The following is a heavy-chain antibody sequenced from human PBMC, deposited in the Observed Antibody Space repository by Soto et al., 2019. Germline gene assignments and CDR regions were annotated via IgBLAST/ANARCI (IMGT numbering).Heavy chain of an antibody. V-gene: IGHV1-2*04. CDR1: GYTFTGYY. Sequence: GASVKVSCKASGYTFTGYYMHWVRQAPGQGLEWMGWINPNSGGTNYAQKFQGWVTMTRHTYISTAYMELSRLRSDDTAVYYCARSRYGMDVWGQGTTVTVSS. CDR2: INPNSGGT. CDR3: ARSRYGMDV. J-gene: IGHJ6*02.